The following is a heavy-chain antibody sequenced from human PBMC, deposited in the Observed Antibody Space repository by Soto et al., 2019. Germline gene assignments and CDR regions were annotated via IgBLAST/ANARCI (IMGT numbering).Heavy chain of an antibody. CDR2: ISAYNGNT. Sequence: ASVKVSCKASGYTFTSYGISWVRQAPGQGLEWMGWISAYNGNTNYAQKLQGRVTMTTDTSTSTAYMELSSLRSDDTAVYYCAREGGYTIFGVVIIPPAYYYYYGMDVWGQGTTVTVSS. J-gene: IGHJ6*02. V-gene: IGHV1-18*01. CDR3: AREGGYTIFGVVIIPPAYYYYYGMDV. CDR1: GYTFTSYG. D-gene: IGHD3-3*01.